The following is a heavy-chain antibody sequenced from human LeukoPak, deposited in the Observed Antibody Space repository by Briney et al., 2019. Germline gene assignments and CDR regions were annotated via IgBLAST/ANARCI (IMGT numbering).Heavy chain of an antibody. D-gene: IGHD3-10*01. CDR2: ISGSGGST. J-gene: IGHJ3*02. CDR1: GFTFSSYA. V-gene: IGHV3-23*01. CDR3: AKADYGSDAFDI. Sequence: GGSLRLSCAASGFTFSSYAMSWVRQAPGKGLEWVSAISGSGGSTYYADSVKGRFTLSRDNSKNTLYLQMNSLRAEDTAVYYCAKADYGSDAFDIWGQGTMVTVSS.